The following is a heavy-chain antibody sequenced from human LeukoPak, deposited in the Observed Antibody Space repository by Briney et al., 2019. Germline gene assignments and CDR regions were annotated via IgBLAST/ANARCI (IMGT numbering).Heavy chain of an antibody. CDR2: ISGDVQDK. CDR3: ARRAHYCSSTVCGYANLDY. D-gene: IGHD2-2*01. J-gene: IGHJ4*02. V-gene: IGHV3-11*01. Sequence: PGGSLRLSCAASGFTFSDYDMSWIRQAPGEGREGVSDISGDVQDKYYADSVKGRFTISRDNAKNSRYLQVKSLRADDTAVYYCARRAHYCSSTVCGYANLDYWGQGTLVTVSS. CDR1: GFTFSDYD.